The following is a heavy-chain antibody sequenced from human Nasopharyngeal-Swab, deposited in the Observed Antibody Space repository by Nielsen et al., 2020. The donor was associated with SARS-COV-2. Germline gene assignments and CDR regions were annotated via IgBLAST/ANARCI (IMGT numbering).Heavy chain of an antibody. D-gene: IGHD5-18*01. CDR1: GYTFTGYY. J-gene: IGHJ4*02. Sequence: ASVKVSCKASGYTFTGYYMHWVRQAPGQGLEWMGRINSNSGDTKYAQKFQGRVTMTRDTSISTADMELSRLSSDDTAVYYCARGNSYGYDYWGQGILVTVSS. CDR2: INSNSGDT. CDR3: ARGNSYGYDY. V-gene: IGHV1-2*06.